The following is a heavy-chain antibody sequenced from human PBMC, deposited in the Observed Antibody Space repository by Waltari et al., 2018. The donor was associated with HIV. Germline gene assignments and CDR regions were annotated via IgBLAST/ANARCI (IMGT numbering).Heavy chain of an antibody. J-gene: IGHJ4*02. Sequence: QLQLQESGPGLVKPSETLSLTCTVSGGSISRSSYFWGWIRQPPWKGLEWIGSIYYSGGTDDNQSLKSRVTISVDTPKNQFSLILSSVTAADTAVYYCARRHVDTALVRWGLDDWGQGTLVTVSS. D-gene: IGHD5-18*01. CDR2: IYYSGGT. V-gene: IGHV4-39*01. CDR3: ARRHVDTALVRWGLDD. CDR1: GGSISRSSYF.